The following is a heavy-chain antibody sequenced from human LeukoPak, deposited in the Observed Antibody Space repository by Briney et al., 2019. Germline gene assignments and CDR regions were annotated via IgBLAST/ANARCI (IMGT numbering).Heavy chain of an antibody. J-gene: IGHJ4*02. CDR3: AREIGGYTYGYVPREVSYYFDY. V-gene: IGHV4-34*01. Sequence: SETLSLTCAVYGGSFSSYYWSWIRQPPGKGLEWIGEINHTGSTKYNPSLKSRVTISVDTSKNQFSLKLSSVTAADTAVYYCAREIGGYTYGYVPREVSYYFDYWGQGTLVTVSS. CDR2: INHTGST. D-gene: IGHD5-18*01. CDR1: GGSFSSYY.